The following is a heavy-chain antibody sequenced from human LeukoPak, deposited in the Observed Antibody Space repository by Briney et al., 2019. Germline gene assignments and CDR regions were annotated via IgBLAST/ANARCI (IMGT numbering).Heavy chain of an antibody. CDR1: GGSISSYY. V-gene: IGHV4-59*01. D-gene: IGHD3-22*01. CDR2: IYYSGST. J-gene: IGHJ5*02. CDR3: ARRYYDSTTFDP. Sequence: PSETLSLTCTVSGGSISSYYWSWIRQPPGKGLEWNGYIYYSGSTNYNPSLKSRVTISVDTSKNQFSLKLSSVTAADTAVYYCARRYYDSTTFDPWGQGTLVTVSS.